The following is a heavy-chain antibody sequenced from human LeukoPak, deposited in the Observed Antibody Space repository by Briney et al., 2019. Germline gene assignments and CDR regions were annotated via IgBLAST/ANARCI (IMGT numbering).Heavy chain of an antibody. D-gene: IGHD2-21*01. Sequence: ASVKVSCKASGGTFSSHAISWVRQAPGQGLEWMGGIIPIFGTAKYAQKFQGRATITADESTSTAYMELSSLRSEDTAVYYCARDSSEFRSLIPHWGQGTLVTVSS. CDR3: ARDSSEFRSLIPH. V-gene: IGHV1-69*01. CDR1: GGTFSSHA. CDR2: IIPIFGTA. J-gene: IGHJ1*01.